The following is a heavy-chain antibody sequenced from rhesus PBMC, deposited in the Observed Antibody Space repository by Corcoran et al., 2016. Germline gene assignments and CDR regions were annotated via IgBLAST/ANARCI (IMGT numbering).Heavy chain of an antibody. CDR2: ISGSSGRT. J-gene: IGHJ4*01. V-gene: IGHV4-65*01. CDR3: ARDPKAMTLDY. CDR1: GGSVSSSNW. D-gene: IGHD1-32*01. Sequence: QVQLQESGPAVVKPSETLSLTCAVSGGSVSSSNWWSWIRLPPGKGLEWIGYISGSSGRTYYNPSLKSRVTISTDTSKNQFSLKLSSVTAADTAVYYCARDPKAMTLDYWGQGVLVTVSS.